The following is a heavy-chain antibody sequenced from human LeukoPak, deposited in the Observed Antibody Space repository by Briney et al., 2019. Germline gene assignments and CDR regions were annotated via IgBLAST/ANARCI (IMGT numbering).Heavy chain of an antibody. Sequence: GGSLSLSCAASGFTMSSYWMSWFGKAPGEGLEWLANIKQDGSEKYYVDSVKGRFTISRDNAKNSLYLQMNSLRAEDTAVYYCARDYLLIHYDSSGYYRDAFDLWGQGTMVTVSS. CDR2: IKQDGSEK. CDR3: ARDYLLIHYDSSGYYRDAFDL. V-gene: IGHV3-7*01. D-gene: IGHD3-22*01. CDR1: GFTMSSYW. J-gene: IGHJ3*01.